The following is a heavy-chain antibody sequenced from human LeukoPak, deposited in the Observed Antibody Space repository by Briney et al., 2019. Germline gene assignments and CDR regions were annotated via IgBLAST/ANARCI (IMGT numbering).Heavy chain of an antibody. J-gene: IGHJ6*03. D-gene: IGHD2-8*02. V-gene: IGHV3-30*02. CDR2: IRYDGSNK. CDR1: GFTFSNYG. CDR3: AKDTDNYYYYYMYV. Sequence: GGSLRLSCAASGFTFSNYGMHWVRQAPGKGLEWVAFIRYDGSNKYYADSVKGRFSISRDNSKNTLYLQMNSLRAEDTAVYYCAKDTDNYYYYYMYVWGKGTTVTISS.